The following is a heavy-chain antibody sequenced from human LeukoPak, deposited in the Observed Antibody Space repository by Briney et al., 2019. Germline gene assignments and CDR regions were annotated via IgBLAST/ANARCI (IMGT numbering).Heavy chain of an antibody. CDR1: GFTFSGYG. J-gene: IGHJ4*02. CDR3: AKHGSGLTYYFDQ. Sequence: GRSLRLSCAASGFTFSGYGMHWVRQTPGKGLEWVAVISHDGSNKYYADSVKGRFTISRDNSKNTLYLQMNSLRAEDTAMYYCAKHGSGLTYYFDQWGQGTLVTVSS. CDR2: ISHDGSNK. V-gene: IGHV3-30*18. D-gene: IGHD5-12*01.